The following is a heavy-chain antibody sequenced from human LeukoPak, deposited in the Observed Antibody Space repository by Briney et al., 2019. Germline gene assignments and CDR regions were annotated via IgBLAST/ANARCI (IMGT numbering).Heavy chain of an antibody. CDR3: AKGAAAGLVDWFDP. V-gene: IGHV3-23*01. J-gene: IGHJ5*02. D-gene: IGHD6-13*01. CDR2: ITGRGDET. CDR1: GFIFSNYA. Sequence: PGGSLRLSCAASGFIFSNYALMWVRQAPGKGLEWVSSITGRGDETFYADSVKGRFSLSRHNSKNMLYLQMYSLGAEDTAIYYCAKGAAAGLVDWFDPWGQGTLVTVSS.